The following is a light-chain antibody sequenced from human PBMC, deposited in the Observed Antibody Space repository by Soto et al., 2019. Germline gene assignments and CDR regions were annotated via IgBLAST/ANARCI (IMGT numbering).Light chain of an antibody. V-gene: IGKV2-28*01. CDR1: QSLLHSNGYNY. Sequence: EIVLTQSPPSLPVTSGEPASIACRSSQSLLHSNGYNYLDWYLQKPGQSPQPLIFLGSNRASGVPDRFSGSGSGTDFTLKISRVEAEDVGVYYCMQALQTPTFGGGTKVEIK. J-gene: IGKJ4*01. CDR2: LGS. CDR3: MQALQTPT.